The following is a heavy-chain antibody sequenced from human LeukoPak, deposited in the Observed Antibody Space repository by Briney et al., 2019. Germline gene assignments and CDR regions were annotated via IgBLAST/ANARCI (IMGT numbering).Heavy chain of an antibody. Sequence: GGSLRLSCAASGFIFSSYGMHWVRQAPGKGLEWAAFTRHDGSNKYYADSVKGRFTISRDNAKNSLYLQMNSLRAEDTAVYYCARDRSLRYGMDVWGQGTTVTVSS. D-gene: IGHD4-17*01. CDR1: GFIFSSYG. CDR2: TRHDGSNK. CDR3: ARDRSLRYGMDV. J-gene: IGHJ6*02. V-gene: IGHV3-30*02.